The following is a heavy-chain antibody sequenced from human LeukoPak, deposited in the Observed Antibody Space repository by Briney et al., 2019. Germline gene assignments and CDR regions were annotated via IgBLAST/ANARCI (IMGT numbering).Heavy chain of an antibody. D-gene: IGHD3-10*01. Sequence: GGSLRLSCAASGFTFDDYAMHWVRQAPGKGLEGVSGISWNCGRIGYADSVKGRFTISRDNAKNSLYLQINSLRAEDTAVYYCAKGGMLTFYYFDYWGQGTLVTVSS. CDR1: GFTFDDYA. V-gene: IGHV3-9*01. CDR2: ISWNCGRI. CDR3: AKGGMLTFYYFDY. J-gene: IGHJ4*02.